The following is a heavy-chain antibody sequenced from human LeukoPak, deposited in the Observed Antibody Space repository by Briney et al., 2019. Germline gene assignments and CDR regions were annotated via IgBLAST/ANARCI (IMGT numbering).Heavy chain of an antibody. Sequence: GGSLRLSCVASGFTFSSYAMSWVRQAPGKGLEWVSAISGSGGSTYYADSVKGRFTISRDNSKNTLYLQMNSLRAEDTAVYYCAKDWRYYGSGSYYTPDYWGQGTLVTVSS. J-gene: IGHJ4*02. CDR3: AKDWRYYGSGSYYTPDY. V-gene: IGHV3-23*01. CDR2: ISGSGGST. D-gene: IGHD3-10*01. CDR1: GFTFSSYA.